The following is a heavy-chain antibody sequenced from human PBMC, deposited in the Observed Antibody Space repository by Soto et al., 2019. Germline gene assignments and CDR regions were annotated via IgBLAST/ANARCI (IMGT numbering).Heavy chain of an antibody. V-gene: IGHV3-23*01. CDR3: AKNQERELPRVIDF. CDR1: GLTFSNYA. Sequence: GGSLRLSCATSGLTFSNYAMSWVRQAPGGGLEWVSSMSGSSSTTYYADSVRGRFTISRDRSRNTLYLQMSSLRAEDTALYYCAKNQERELPRVIDFWGQGTLVTVSS. CDR2: MSGSSSTT. D-gene: IGHD1-7*01. J-gene: IGHJ4*02.